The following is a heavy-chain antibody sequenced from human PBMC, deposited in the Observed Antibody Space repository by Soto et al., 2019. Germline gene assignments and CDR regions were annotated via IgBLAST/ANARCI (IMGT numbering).Heavy chain of an antibody. CDR1: GGTFRNSA. D-gene: IGHD1-1*01. Sequence: QVQLEQSGAEVKKPGSSVKLSCKASGGTFRNSAISWVRQAPGQGLEWMGGIMPIFRTPDYAQKFQGRVTITADESTNTAYMELSGLRSDDTAVYYCARDNDRPQLGGNYYYILDVWGNGTTVTVSS. V-gene: IGHV1-69*12. CDR3: ARDNDRPQLGGNYYYILDV. J-gene: IGHJ6*04. CDR2: IMPIFRTP.